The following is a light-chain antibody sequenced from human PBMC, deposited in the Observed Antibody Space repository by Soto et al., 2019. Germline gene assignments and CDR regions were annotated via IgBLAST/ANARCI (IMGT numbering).Light chain of an antibody. V-gene: IGKV1-5*01. CDR3: QQYNTDSSWA. CDR2: DAS. J-gene: IGKJ1*01. Sequence: DIQMTQSPSTLSASVGDRVTITCRASQSVGTWLAWYQQKPGKAPELLISDASSLESEVPSRFSGSGSGTEFTLTISSLLPDDFATYYCQQYNTDSSWAFGQGTKVEIK. CDR1: QSVGTW.